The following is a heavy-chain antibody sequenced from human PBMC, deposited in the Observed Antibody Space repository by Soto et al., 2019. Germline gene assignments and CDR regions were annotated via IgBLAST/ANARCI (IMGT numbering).Heavy chain of an antibody. Sequence: GASVKVSCKASGYTFTSYGISWVRQAPGQGLEWMGWISAYNGNTNYAQKLQGRVIMTTDTSTSTAYMELRSLRSDDTAVYYCARVSYELSGFFYYYGMDVWGQGTTVTVSS. CDR2: ISAYNGNT. CDR3: ARVSYELSGFFYYYGMDV. D-gene: IGHD1-26*01. V-gene: IGHV1-18*01. J-gene: IGHJ6*02. CDR1: GYTFTSYG.